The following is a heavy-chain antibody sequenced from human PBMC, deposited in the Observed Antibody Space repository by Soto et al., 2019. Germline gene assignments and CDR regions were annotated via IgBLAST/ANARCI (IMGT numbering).Heavy chain of an antibody. CDR1: GFTFISYS. J-gene: IGHJ4*02. CDR2: ISSSSSTI. D-gene: IGHD3-10*01. CDR3: ARSDYGSGSGFVY. Sequence: EVQLVESGGGLVQPGGSLRLSCAASGFTFISYSMNWVRQAPGKGLEWVSYISSSSSTIYYADSVKGRFTISRDNAKNSLYLQMNSLRAEDTALYYCARSDYGSGSGFVYWGQGTLVTVSS. V-gene: IGHV3-48*01.